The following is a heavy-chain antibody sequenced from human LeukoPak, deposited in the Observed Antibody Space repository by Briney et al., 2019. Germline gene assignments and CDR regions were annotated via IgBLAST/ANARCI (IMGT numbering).Heavy chain of an antibody. V-gene: IGHV1-18*01. CDR1: GYTFTSYG. Sequence: ASVKVSCKASGYTFTSYGISWVRQAPGQGLEWMGWISDYNGNTNYAQKLQGSVTMTTDTSTSTAYMELRSLRSDDTAVYYCARRNSYYYYYMDVWGKGTTVTVSS. D-gene: IGHD1-14*01. CDR3: ARRNSYYYYYMDV. CDR2: ISDYNGNT. J-gene: IGHJ6*03.